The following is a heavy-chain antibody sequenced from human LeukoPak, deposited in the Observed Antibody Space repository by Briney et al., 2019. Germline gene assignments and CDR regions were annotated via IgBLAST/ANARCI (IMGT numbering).Heavy chain of an antibody. J-gene: IGHJ6*03. CDR3: AKGGAVSSKSITMVRGTRRYYYYMDV. V-gene: IGHV3-23*01. CDR1: GFTFSSYG. D-gene: IGHD3-10*01. Sequence: GGSLRLFCAASGFTFSSYGMSWVRQAPGKGLEWVSGMSDSGTNTYYADSVKGRFTISRDNSKNTLYLQMNSLRAEDTAVYYCAKGGAVSSKSITMVRGTRRYYYYMDVWGKGTTVTISS. CDR2: MSDSGTNT.